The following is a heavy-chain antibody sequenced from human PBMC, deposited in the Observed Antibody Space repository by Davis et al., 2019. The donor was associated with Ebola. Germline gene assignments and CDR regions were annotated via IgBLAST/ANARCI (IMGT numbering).Heavy chain of an antibody. V-gene: IGHV3-53*05. CDR1: GFTVNDHF. D-gene: IGHD6-19*01. Sequence: GESLKISCAVSGFTVNDHFMTWVRQAPGKGLEWVSVIWLGGSTYYADSVKGRFTISRDNAKNTLYLQMNSLRPEDTAVYYCVKDGGAVAVSFFDSWGQGTLVTVSS. J-gene: IGHJ4*02. CDR2: IWLGGST. CDR3: VKDGGAVAVSFFDS.